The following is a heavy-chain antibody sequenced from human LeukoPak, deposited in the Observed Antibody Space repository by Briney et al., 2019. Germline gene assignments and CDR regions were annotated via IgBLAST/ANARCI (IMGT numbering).Heavy chain of an antibody. V-gene: IGHV1-18*01. Sequence: ASVKVSCKASGCTFTSYGISWVRQAPGQGLEWMGWISAYNGNTNYAQKLQGRVTMTTDTSTSTAYMELRSLRSDDTAVYYCARDTGNVVVIDVPHDAFDIWGQGTMVTVSS. CDR3: ARDTGNVVVIDVPHDAFDI. D-gene: IGHD2-21*01. CDR2: ISAYNGNT. CDR1: GCTFTSYG. J-gene: IGHJ3*02.